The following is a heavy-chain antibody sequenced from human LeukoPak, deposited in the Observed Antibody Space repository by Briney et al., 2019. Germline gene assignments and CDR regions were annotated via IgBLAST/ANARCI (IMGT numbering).Heavy chain of an antibody. D-gene: IGHD3-3*01. CDR2: IVLGSGNT. CDR3: AAQRGASLHDFWSTRLFDP. V-gene: IGHV1-58*02. Sequence: SVQVSCKASGFTFHTSAMQWVRQARGQRLEWIGWIVLGSGNTVYSHKFHDRVIITRDMSTSTVYMELDSLGSEDTAVYYCAAQRGASLHDFWSTRLFDPWGQGTLVTVSS. CDR1: GFTFHTSA. J-gene: IGHJ5*02.